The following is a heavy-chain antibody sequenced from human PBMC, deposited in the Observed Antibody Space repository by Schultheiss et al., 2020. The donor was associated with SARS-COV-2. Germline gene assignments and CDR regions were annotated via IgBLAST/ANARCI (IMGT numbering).Heavy chain of an antibody. CDR1: GFTFSSYW. V-gene: IGHV3-23*01. J-gene: IGHJ5*02. CDR3: ARYFRWFDP. Sequence: GESLKISCAASGFTFSSYWMSWVRQAPGKGLEWVSAISGSGGSTYYADSVKGRFTISRDNSKNSLYLQMNSLRAEDTAVYYCARYFRWFDPWGQGTLVTVSS. D-gene: IGHD3-9*01. CDR2: ISGSGGST.